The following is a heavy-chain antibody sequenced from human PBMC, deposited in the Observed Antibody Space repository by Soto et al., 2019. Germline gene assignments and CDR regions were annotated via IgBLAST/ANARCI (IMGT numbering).Heavy chain of an antibody. CDR2: IKQDGSEK. J-gene: IGHJ4*02. V-gene: IGHV3-7*05. Sequence: PGGSLRLSCAASGFTFSSYWMHWVRQAPGKGLEWVANIKQDGSEKYYVDSVKGRFTISRDNAKNSLYLQMNSLRAEDTAVYYCARAYRPGYSGYYYWGQGTLVTVSS. D-gene: IGHD5-12*01. CDR3: ARAYRPGYSGYYY. CDR1: GFTFSSYW.